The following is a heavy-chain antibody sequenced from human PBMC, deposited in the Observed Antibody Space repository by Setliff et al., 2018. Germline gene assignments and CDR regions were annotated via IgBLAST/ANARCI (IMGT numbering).Heavy chain of an antibody. CDR2: IYYTGST. Sequence: SETLSLTCTVSGGSISTYYWSWIRQPPGKGLEWIGYIYYTGSTNYNPSLKSRVTISVDTSKNQFFLKLSSVTAADTAVYYCARGEADYDILTSFDYWGQGTLVTAPQ. D-gene: IGHD3-9*01. V-gene: IGHV4-59*01. J-gene: IGHJ4*02. CDR3: ARGEADYDILTSFDY. CDR1: GGSISTYY.